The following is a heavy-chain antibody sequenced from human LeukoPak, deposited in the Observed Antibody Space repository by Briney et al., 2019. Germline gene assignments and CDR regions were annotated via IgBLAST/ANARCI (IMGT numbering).Heavy chain of an antibody. CDR2: INHSGST. CDR1: GGSISGDYY. Sequence: SETLSLTCTVSGGSISGDYYWSWIRQPPGKGLEWIGEINHSGSTNHNPSLKSRVTISVDTSKNQFSLKLSSVTAADTAVYYCASNYYGSGSYYNVNDYWGQGTLVTVSS. CDR3: ASNYYGSGSYYNVNDY. D-gene: IGHD3-10*01. V-gene: IGHV4-34*01. J-gene: IGHJ4*02.